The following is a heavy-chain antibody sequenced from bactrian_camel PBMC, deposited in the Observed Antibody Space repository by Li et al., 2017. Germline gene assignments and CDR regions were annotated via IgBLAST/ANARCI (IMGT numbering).Heavy chain of an antibody. V-gene: IGHV3S63*01. CDR2: IYTTDGVT. CDR3: AADLLLMRPLEASEYQY. Sequence: HVQLVESGGDSVQAGGSLRVSCEVLGISFDRRCMGWFRQAPGKEHEGVATIYTTDGVTYYADSVKGRFAIWQDNAKATVYLEINYLRPEDTAMYYCAADLLLMRPLEASEYQYWGQGTQVTVS. D-gene: IGHD8*01. CDR1: GISFDRRC. J-gene: IGHJ4*01.